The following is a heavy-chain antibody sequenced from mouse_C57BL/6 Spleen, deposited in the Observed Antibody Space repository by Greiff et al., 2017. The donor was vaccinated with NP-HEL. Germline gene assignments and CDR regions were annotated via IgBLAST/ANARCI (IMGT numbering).Heavy chain of an antibody. CDR3: ARRDYYGSSPYYFDY. CDR2: IDPSDSYT. Sequence: VQLQQPGAELVRPGTSVKLSCKASGYTFTSYWMHWVKQRPGQGLEWIGVIDPSDSYTNYNQKFKGKATLTVDTSSSTAYMQLSSLTSEDSAVYYCARRDYYGSSPYYFDYWGQGTTLTVSS. V-gene: IGHV1-59*01. D-gene: IGHD1-1*01. CDR1: GYTFTSYW. J-gene: IGHJ2*01.